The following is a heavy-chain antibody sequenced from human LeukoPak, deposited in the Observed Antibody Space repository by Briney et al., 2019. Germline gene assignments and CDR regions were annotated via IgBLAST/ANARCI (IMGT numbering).Heavy chain of an antibody. Sequence: SETLSLTCTVSGGSISSGGYYWSWIRQHPGKGLEWIGYIYYSGSTYYNPSLKSRVTISVDTSKNQFSLKLSSVTAADTAVYYCARHYSSGWYYYFDYWGQGTLVTVSS. D-gene: IGHD6-19*01. CDR1: GGSISSGGYY. J-gene: IGHJ4*02. V-gene: IGHV4-31*03. CDR2: IYYSGST. CDR3: ARHYSSGWYYYFDY.